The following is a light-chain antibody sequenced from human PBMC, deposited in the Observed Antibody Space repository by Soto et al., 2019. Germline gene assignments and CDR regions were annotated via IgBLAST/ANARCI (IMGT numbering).Light chain of an antibody. V-gene: IGKV3-15*01. CDR1: QSVSSN. J-gene: IGKJ5*01. CDR3: QHYNNWPLIT. CDR2: GAS. Sequence: EIVMTQSPATLSVSPGERATLSCRASQSVSSNLAWYQQKPGQAPRLLIYGASTRATGIPARFSGSGSGTKFPLTITSLQAEDLAVYYWQHYNNWPLITLGQLKQLEL.